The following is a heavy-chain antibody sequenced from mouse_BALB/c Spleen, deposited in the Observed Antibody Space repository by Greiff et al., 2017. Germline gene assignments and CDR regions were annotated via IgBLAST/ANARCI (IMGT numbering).Heavy chain of an antibody. J-gene: IGHJ2*01. Sequence: EVMLVESGGGLVQPGGSRKLSCAASGFTFSSFGMHWVRQAPEKGLEWVAYISSGSSTIYYADTVKGRFTISRDNPKNTLFLQMTSLRSEDTAMYYCARSGTTARFDYWGQGTTLTVSS. V-gene: IGHV5-17*02. CDR3: ARSGTTARFDY. D-gene: IGHD1-2*01. CDR2: ISSGSSTI. CDR1: GFTFSSFG.